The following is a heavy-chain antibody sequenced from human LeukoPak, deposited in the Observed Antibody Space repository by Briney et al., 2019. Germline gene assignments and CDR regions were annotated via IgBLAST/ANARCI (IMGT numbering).Heavy chain of an antibody. CDR3: RGGSYVGGYDY. J-gene: IGHJ4*02. CDR2: IYTSGST. V-gene: IGHV4-4*07. D-gene: IGHD1-26*01. Sequence: SETLSLTCTVSGGSISSYYWSWIRQPAGKGLEWIGRIYTSGSTNYNPSLKSRVTMSVDTPKNQFSLKLSSVTAADTAVYYCRGGSYVGGYDYWGQGTLATVSS. CDR1: GGSISSYY.